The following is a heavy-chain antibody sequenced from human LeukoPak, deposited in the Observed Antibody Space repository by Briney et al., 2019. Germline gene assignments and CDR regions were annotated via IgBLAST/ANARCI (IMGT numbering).Heavy chain of an antibody. CDR3: ARLFRVVVPAANTHFDH. J-gene: IGHJ4*02. D-gene: IGHD2-2*01. CDR1: GFTFSSYA. CDR2: ISYDGSDK. V-gene: IGHV3-30*04. Sequence: PGGSLRLSCAASGFTFSSYAMHWVRQAAGKGLEWVAVISYDGSDKYYADSVKGRFTISRDNSKNTLYLQMNSLRPEDTAVYYCARLFRVVVPAANTHFDHWGQGTLVTVSS.